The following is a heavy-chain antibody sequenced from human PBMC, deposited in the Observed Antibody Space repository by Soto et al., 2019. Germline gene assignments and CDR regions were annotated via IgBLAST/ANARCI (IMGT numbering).Heavy chain of an antibody. V-gene: IGHV3-23*01. D-gene: IGHD1-20*01. CDR2: ISGSGGST. CDR3: AKAGITGTYYYYGMDV. CDR1: GFTFSSYA. J-gene: IGHJ6*02. Sequence: GGSLRLSCAASGFTFSSYAMSWVRQAPGKGLEWVSAISGSGGSTYYADSVKGRFTISRDNSKNTLYLQMNSLRAEDTAVYYCAKAGITGTYYYYGMDVWGQGTTVTV.